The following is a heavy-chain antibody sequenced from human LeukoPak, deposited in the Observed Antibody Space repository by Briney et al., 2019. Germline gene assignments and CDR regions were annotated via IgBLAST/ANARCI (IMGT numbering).Heavy chain of an antibody. V-gene: IGHV1-18*01. CDR2: ISAYNGNT. CDR1: GYTFTSYG. D-gene: IGHD3-10*01. Sequence: ASVKVSCKASGYTFTSYGISWVRQAPGQGLEWMGWISAYNGNTNYAQKLQGRVTMTTDTSTSTAYMELRSLRSDDTAVYYCXXXXVITHLFDYWGQGTLVTVSS. J-gene: IGHJ4*02. CDR3: XXXXVITHLFDY.